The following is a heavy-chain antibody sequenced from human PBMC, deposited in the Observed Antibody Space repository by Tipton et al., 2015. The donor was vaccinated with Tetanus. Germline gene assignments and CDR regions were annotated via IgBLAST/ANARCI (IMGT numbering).Heavy chain of an antibody. CDR1: GASISTTSYY. V-gene: IGHV4-39*01. D-gene: IGHD6-13*01. Sequence: LRLSCTVSGASISTTSYYWGWVRQPPGKGLECIGSVYYGGTPYYNPSLKSRVTISVDTSKNQLSLSLRSVTAADTAVYYCTTTAVGVPLDPWGQGTLVTVSS. J-gene: IGHJ5*02. CDR3: TTTAVGVPLDP. CDR2: VYYGGTP.